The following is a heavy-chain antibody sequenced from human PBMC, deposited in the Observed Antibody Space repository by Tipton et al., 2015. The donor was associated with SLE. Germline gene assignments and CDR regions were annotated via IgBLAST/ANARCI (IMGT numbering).Heavy chain of an antibody. J-gene: IGHJ3*02. D-gene: IGHD1-26*01. Sequence: TLSLTCTVSGASISSHYWNWFRQSPGKGLEWIGYIYYSGSTNYNPSLKSRVTISVDRSKKQHSLRLSSVTAADTAIYYCAGTKSWDDDAFDIWGQGTMVTVSS. CDR3: AGTKSWDDDAFDI. CDR2: IYYSGST. V-gene: IGHV4-59*08. CDR1: GASISSHY.